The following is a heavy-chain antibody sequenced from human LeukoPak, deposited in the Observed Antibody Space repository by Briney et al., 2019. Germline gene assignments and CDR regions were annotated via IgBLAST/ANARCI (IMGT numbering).Heavy chain of an antibody. D-gene: IGHD6-25*01. Sequence: ASVKVSCTASGYTFTKFGISWVRQAPGQEFEWMGWISPYNDNTNYAKKFHGRVTLTTATSTSTAYMELTGITSDDTAVYYCAREPSGLLFDYWGLGTLVTVSS. J-gene: IGHJ4*02. CDR2: ISPYNDNT. CDR3: AREPSGLLFDY. CDR1: GYTFTKFG. V-gene: IGHV1-18*01.